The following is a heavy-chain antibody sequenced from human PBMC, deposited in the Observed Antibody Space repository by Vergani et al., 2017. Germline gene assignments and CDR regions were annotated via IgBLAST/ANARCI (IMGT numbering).Heavy chain of an antibody. V-gene: IGHV4-39*01. CDR2: IYYSGST. J-gene: IGHJ5*02. CDR1: GASIRSSNYY. Sequence: QLQLQESGPGLVKPSATLSLICSVSGASIRSSNYYWGWIRQPPGKGLEWIASIYYSGSTYYNPSLKSRVTISVDTSKNQFPLKLSSVTAADTAVYFCARHSTVEWLVKLGWIDPWGQGILVTVSS. D-gene: IGHD6-19*01. CDR3: ARHSTVEWLVKLGWIDP.